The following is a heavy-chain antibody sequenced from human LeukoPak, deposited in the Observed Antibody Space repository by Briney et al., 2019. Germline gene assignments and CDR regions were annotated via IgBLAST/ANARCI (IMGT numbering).Heavy chain of an antibody. CDR1: GVSLSFYS. CDR3: ARGLTSSPFFDY. Sequence: PSETLSLTCNVSGVSLSFYSWSWVRQNAGKGLEWVGRIYTTGTTNQNTNYNPSLKSRITMSADTSSNQFSLKLSFVTAADTAVYYCARGLTSSPFFDYWSQGTLVTVSS. J-gene: IGHJ4*02. V-gene: IGHV4-4*07. CDR2: IYTTGTTNQNT. D-gene: IGHD2-2*01.